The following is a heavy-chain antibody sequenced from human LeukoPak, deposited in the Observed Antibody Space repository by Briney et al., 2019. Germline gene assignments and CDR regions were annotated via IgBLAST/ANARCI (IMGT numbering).Heavy chain of an antibody. Sequence: RASVKVSCKASGGTFSSYAISWVRQAPGQGLEWMGRIIPILGIANYAQKFQGRVTITADKSTSTAYMELSSLRSEDTAVYYCASEDDYGGNIYWGQGTLVTVSS. V-gene: IGHV1-69*04. CDR2: IIPILGIA. J-gene: IGHJ4*02. CDR1: GGTFSSYA. D-gene: IGHD4-23*01. CDR3: ASEDDYGGNIY.